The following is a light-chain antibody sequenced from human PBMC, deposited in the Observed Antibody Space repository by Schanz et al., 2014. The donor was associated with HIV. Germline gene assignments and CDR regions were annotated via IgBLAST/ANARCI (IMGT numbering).Light chain of an antibody. Sequence: QSVLTQPPSASGSLGQSVTISCTGTSSDVGVYNYVSWYQQHPGRAPKLMIYEVTKRPSGVPDRFSGSKSGNTASLTVSGLQAEDEADYYCSSYVGSNNYVFGTGTKVTVL. J-gene: IGLJ1*01. V-gene: IGLV2-8*01. CDR2: EVT. CDR3: SSYVGSNNYV. CDR1: SSDVGVYNY.